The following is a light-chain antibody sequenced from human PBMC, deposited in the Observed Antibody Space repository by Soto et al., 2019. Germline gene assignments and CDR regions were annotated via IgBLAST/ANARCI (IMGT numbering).Light chain of an antibody. CDR2: EVS. Sequence: QSVLTQPASVSGSPGQSITISCTGTSSDVGGYNYVSWYQQHPGKGPKLMIYEVSNRPSGVSNRFSGSKSGNTATLTISRLQAEDEADYYCGSYTSTTTRVFGTGTKVTVL. CDR3: GSYTSTTTRV. V-gene: IGLV2-14*03. CDR1: SSDVGGYNY. J-gene: IGLJ1*01.